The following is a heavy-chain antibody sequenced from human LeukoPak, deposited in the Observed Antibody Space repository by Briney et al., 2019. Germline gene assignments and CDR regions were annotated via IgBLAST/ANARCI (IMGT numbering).Heavy chain of an antibody. CDR3: ARHTEDSSGWYMADYYFDY. J-gene: IGHJ4*02. CDR2: IDPSDSYT. D-gene: IGHD6-19*01. CDR1: GYSFTNYW. V-gene: IGHV5-10-1*01. Sequence: GESLRISCKGSGYSFTNYWISWVRQMPGKGLEWMGRIDPSDSYTNYSPSFQGHVTISADKSISTAYLQWSSLKASDTAMYYCARHTEDSSGWYMADYYFDYWGQGTLVTVSS.